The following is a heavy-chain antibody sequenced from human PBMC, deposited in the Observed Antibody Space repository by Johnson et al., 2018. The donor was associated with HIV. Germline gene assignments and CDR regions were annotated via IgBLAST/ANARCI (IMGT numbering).Heavy chain of an antibody. CDR2: ISYDGSNK. CDR1: GFTFSSYG. CDR3: ARDWDYAHAFDI. D-gene: IGHD4-17*01. J-gene: IGHJ3*02. V-gene: IGHV3-30*03. Sequence: QVQLVESGGGVVQPGRSLRLSCAASGFTFSSYGMHWVRQAPGKGLELVAVISYDGSNKYYADSVKGRFTISRDNSKNTLYLQMSSLRVYDTAVYFCARDWDYAHAFDIWGQGTMVTVSS.